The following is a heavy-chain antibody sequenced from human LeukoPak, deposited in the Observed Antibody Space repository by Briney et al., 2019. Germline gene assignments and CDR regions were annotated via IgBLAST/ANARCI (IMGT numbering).Heavy chain of an antibody. CDR3: AKGARVRGKFDY. V-gene: IGHV3-23*01. CDR1: GFTFSSYA. Sequence: GGSLRLSCAASGFTFSSYAMSWVRQAPGKGLEGVSAISGSGGSTYSAVSVKGRFTISRDNSKNTLYLQMNSLRAEDTAVYYCAKGARVRGKFDYWGQGTLVTVSS. D-gene: IGHD2-2*01. CDR2: ISGSGGST. J-gene: IGHJ4*02.